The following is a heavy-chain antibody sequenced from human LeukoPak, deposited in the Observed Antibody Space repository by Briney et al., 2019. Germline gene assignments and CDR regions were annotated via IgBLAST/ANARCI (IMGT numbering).Heavy chain of an antibody. J-gene: IGHJ6*03. Sequence: GGSLRLSCAASGFTFSSYSMNWVRQAPGKGLEWVSSISSSSYIYYADSVKGRFTISRDNAKNSLYLQMNRLRAEDTAVYYCARDPESGYDIYMDVWGKGTTVTVSS. CDR2: ISSSSYI. CDR1: GFTFSSYS. D-gene: IGHD5-12*01. CDR3: ARDPESGYDIYMDV. V-gene: IGHV3-21*01.